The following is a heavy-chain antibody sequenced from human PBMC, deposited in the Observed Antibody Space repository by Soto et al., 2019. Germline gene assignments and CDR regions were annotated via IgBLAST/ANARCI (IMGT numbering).Heavy chain of an antibody. Sequence: ASVKVSCKASGGTFSSYAISWVRQAPGQGLEWMGGIIPIFGTANYAQKFQGRVTITADESTSTAYMELSSLRSEDTAVYYCAKVTMVRGVIITGSNWFDPWGQGTLVTVSS. D-gene: IGHD3-10*01. J-gene: IGHJ5*02. CDR2: IIPIFGTA. V-gene: IGHV1-69*13. CDR1: GGTFSSYA. CDR3: AKVTMVRGVIITGSNWFDP.